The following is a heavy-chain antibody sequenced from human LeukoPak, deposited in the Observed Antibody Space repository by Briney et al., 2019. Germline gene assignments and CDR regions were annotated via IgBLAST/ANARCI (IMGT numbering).Heavy chain of an antibody. V-gene: IGHV3-23*01. CDR2: ISGSGGST. CDR3: AKPFYGRNWFDP. J-gene: IGHJ5*02. Sequence: PGGSLRLSCAASGFTFDDYGMSWVRQAPGKGLEWVSAISGSGGSTYYADSVKGRFTISRDNSKNTLYLQMNSLRAEDTAVYYCAKPFYGRNWFDPWGQGTLVTVSS. D-gene: IGHD2/OR15-2a*01. CDR1: GFTFDDYG.